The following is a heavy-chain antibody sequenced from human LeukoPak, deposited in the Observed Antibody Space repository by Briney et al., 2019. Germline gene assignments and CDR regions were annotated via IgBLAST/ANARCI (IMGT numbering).Heavy chain of an antibody. Sequence: KASETLSLTCTVSGGSISSYYWSWIRQPPGKGLEWIGYIYYSGSTNYNPSLKSRVTISVDTSKNQFSLKLSSVTAADTAVYYCARAPYSSSWYYDYWGQGTLVTVSS. CDR1: GGSISSYY. CDR3: ARAPYSSSWYYDY. V-gene: IGHV4-59*01. CDR2: IYYSGST. J-gene: IGHJ4*02. D-gene: IGHD6-13*01.